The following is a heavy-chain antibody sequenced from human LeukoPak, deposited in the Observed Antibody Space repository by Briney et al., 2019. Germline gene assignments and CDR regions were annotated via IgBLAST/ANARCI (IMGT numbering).Heavy chain of an antibody. CDR3: AELGITMIGGV. Sequence: GGSLRLSCAASGFTFTNYWMHWVRQAPGKGLVWVSRVLSDGSRITYADSVKGRFTISRDNAKNSLYLQMNSLRAEDTAVYYCAELGITMIGGVWGKGTTVTISS. D-gene: IGHD3-10*02. V-gene: IGHV3-74*01. J-gene: IGHJ6*04. CDR2: VLSDGSRI. CDR1: GFTFTNYW.